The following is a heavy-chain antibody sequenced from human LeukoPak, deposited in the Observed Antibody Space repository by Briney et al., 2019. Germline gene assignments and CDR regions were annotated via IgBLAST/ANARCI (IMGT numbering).Heavy chain of an antibody. CDR2: IKKKTDGGTA. CDR3: ARNPSYYCTNGICYPEY. D-gene: IGHD2-8*01. CDR1: GFAFNDAW. Sequence: PGGSLRLSCAASGFAFNDAWMNWVRQAPGKGLEWVGRIKKKTDGGTADYAAPVKGRFTISRDDSKNMLYLQMNSLRAEDTAVYYCARNPSYYCTNGICYPEYWGQGTLVTVSS. J-gene: IGHJ4*02. V-gene: IGHV3-15*07.